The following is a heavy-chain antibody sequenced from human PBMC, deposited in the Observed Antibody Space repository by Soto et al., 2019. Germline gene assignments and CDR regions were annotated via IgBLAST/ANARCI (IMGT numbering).Heavy chain of an antibody. Sequence: GGSLRLSCAASGFTFSSYGMHWVRQAPGKGLEWVAAIWYDRSNKYYADSVKGRFTISRDNSKDTLCLQMNSLRAEDTAVYYCAKDTYDSSGWFHYYYYGMDVWGRGTTVTVCS. J-gene: IGHJ6*02. CDR3: AKDTYDSSGWFHYYYYGMDV. CDR1: GFTFSSYG. D-gene: IGHD6-19*01. CDR2: IWYDRSNK. V-gene: IGHV3-33*06.